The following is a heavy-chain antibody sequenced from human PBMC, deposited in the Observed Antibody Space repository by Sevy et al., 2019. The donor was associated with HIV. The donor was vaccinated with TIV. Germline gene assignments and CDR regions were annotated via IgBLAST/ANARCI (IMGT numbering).Heavy chain of an antibody. Sequence: SETLSLTCTVSGGSISSSSYYWGWIRQPPGKGLEWIGSIYYSGSTYYNPSLKSRVTISVDTSKNQFSLKLSSVTAADTAVYYCARLSDIVVVVAASRLVGYFDYWGQGTLVTVSS. CDR1: GGSISSSSYY. CDR2: IYYSGST. D-gene: IGHD2-15*01. V-gene: IGHV4-39*01. J-gene: IGHJ4*02. CDR3: ARLSDIVVVVAASRLVGYFDY.